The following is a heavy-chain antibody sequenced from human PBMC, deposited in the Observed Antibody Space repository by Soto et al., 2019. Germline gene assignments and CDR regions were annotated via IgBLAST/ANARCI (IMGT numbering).Heavy chain of an antibody. CDR1: GFTFSSYA. J-gene: IGHJ3*02. V-gene: IGHV3-53*01. D-gene: IGHD5-12*01. Sequence: PGGSLRLSCAASGFTFSSYAMSWVRQAPGKGLEWVSVIYSGGSTYYADSVKGRFTISRDNSKNTLYLQMNSLRAEDTAVYYCARDRLYSGYDLPAFDIWGQGTMVTVSS. CDR2: IYSGGST. CDR3: ARDRLYSGYDLPAFDI.